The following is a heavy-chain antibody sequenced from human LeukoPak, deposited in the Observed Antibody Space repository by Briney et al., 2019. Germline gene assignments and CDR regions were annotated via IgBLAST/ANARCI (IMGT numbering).Heavy chain of an antibody. CDR1: GFTVSSNY. V-gene: IGHV3-53*01. CDR3: AELGITMIGGV. D-gene: IGHD3-10*02. Sequence: GGSLRLSCAASGFTVSSNYMSWVRQAPGKGLDWVSVFYSDIGAYYADSVKGRFTISRDNAKNSLYLQMNSLRAEDTAVYYCAELGITMIGGVWGKGTTVTISS. J-gene: IGHJ6*03. CDR2: FYSDIGA.